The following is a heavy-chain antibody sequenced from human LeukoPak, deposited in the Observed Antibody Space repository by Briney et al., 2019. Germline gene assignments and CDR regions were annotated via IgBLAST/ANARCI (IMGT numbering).Heavy chain of an antibody. J-gene: IGHJ4*02. CDR1: GYSFSSYW. V-gene: IGHV5-51*01. CDR2: IYPGNSNT. Sequence: GESLKISCKASGYSFSSYWIAWVRQMPGKGLEWMGIIYPGNSNTRYNPSFQGQVIISADQSISTAFLQWSSLKASDSAMFYCATGAVAGQDVFDYWGQGTLVTVSS. CDR3: ATGAVAGQDVFDY. D-gene: IGHD6-19*01.